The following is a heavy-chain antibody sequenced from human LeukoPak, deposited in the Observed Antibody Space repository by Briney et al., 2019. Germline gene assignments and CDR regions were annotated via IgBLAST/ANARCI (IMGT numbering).Heavy chain of an antibody. J-gene: IGHJ2*01. CDR1: GGSISSSNW. V-gene: IGHV4-4*02. D-gene: IGHD3-9*01. CDR3: ARAYYDILTGYQNWYFDL. CDR2: IYHSGST. Sequence: SETLSLTCAVSGGSISSSNWWSWVRQPPGKGLEWIGEIYHSGSTNYNPSLKSRVTISVDKSKNQFSLKLSSVTAADTAVYYCARAYYDILTGYQNWYFDLWGRGPLVTVSS.